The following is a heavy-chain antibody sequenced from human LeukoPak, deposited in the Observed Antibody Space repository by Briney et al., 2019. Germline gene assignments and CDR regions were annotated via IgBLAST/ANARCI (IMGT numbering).Heavy chain of an antibody. Sequence: SQTLSLTCAVSGDSFSSNSAAWEWLRQSPWRGLEWLGRTYDRSKLYDDYAEGVKSIININPYTSKNQFSLQLNSVTPEDTAVYYCARGYSSGWPDYYYGMDVWGQGTTVTVSS. CDR1: GDSFSSNSAA. V-gene: IGHV6-1*01. CDR2: TYDRSKLYD. D-gene: IGHD6-19*01. CDR3: ARGYSSGWPDYYYGMDV. J-gene: IGHJ6*02.